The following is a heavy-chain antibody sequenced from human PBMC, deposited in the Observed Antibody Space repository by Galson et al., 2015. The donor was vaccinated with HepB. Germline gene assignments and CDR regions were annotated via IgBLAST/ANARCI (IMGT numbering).Heavy chain of an antibody. CDR1: GFSFTRYA. Sequence: SLRLSCAASGFSFTRYAMTWVRQAPGKGLEWVSSITSSGGNSYYTDSVKGRFTVSRDNSKNTLLLQLNSLRAEDTAMYYCAKDGIMVANTLYHFHYWGQGALVTVSS. D-gene: IGHD1-26*01. V-gene: IGHV3-23*01. J-gene: IGHJ4*02. CDR3: AKDGIMVANTLYHFHY. CDR2: ITSSGGNS.